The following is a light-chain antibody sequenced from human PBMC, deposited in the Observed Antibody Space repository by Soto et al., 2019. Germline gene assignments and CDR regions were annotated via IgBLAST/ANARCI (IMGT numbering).Light chain of an antibody. CDR3: CSYAGSSR. V-gene: IGLV2-11*01. CDR1: SSDVGGYNY. Sequence: QSALTQPRSVSGSPGQSVTISCTGTSSDVGGYNYVSWYQQHPGNAPKLMIYDVSKRPSGVPDRFSGSKSGNTASLTISGLQAEDEADYYCCSYAGSSRFGGGTKLIVL. J-gene: IGLJ2*01. CDR2: DVS.